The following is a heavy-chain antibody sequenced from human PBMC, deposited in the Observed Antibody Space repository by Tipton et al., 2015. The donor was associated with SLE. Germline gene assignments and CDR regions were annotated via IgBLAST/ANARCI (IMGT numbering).Heavy chain of an antibody. Sequence: TLSLTCIVSGASIGSSSSSWAWIRQSPNKGLEWIGNIYYDGNTYYNPSLKSRVTISADTSKNVFSLKLNSVTAADTAVYYCVRDGYNYFDLWGHGILVTVSS. J-gene: IGHJ4*01. CDR1: GASIGSSSSS. V-gene: IGHV4-39*02. CDR2: IYYDGNT. CDR3: VRDGYNYFDL. D-gene: IGHD5-24*01.